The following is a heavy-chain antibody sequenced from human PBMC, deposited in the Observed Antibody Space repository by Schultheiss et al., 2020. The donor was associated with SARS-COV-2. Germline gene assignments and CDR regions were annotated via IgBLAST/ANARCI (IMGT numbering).Heavy chain of an antibody. V-gene: IGHV3-33*01. J-gene: IGHJ4*02. CDR2: IWYDGGNK. CDR1: GFTFSSYG. CDR3: ARDLKDGDYAGVFDF. Sequence: GGSLRLSCVASGFTFSSYGMHWVRQAPGKGLEWVAVIWYDGGNKLYADSVKGRFAISRDNSKNTLYLQMNSLTPEDTAVYHCARDLKDGDYAGVFDFWGQGTLVTVAS. D-gene: IGHD4-17*01.